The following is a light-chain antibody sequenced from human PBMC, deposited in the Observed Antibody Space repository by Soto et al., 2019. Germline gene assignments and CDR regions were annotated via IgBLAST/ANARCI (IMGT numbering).Light chain of an antibody. Sequence: EIVMTQSPSTLSVSPLERSTLSCRASQSVSSNLAWYQQKPGQAPRLLIYGASTRATGIPARFSGSGSGTEFTLTISSLQSEDFAVYYCQQYNNWPGFTFGPGTKVDIK. CDR3: QQYNNWPGFT. J-gene: IGKJ3*01. V-gene: IGKV3-15*01. CDR1: QSVSSN. CDR2: GAS.